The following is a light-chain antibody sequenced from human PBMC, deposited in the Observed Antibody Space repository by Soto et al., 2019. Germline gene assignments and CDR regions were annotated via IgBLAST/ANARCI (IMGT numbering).Light chain of an antibody. CDR1: QSVTSNY. Sequence: EIVLTQSPGTLSLSPGDRATLSCRASQSVTSNYLAWYQQKPGQAPRLLLYGASRRAIGIPDRFSGSGAGTDFTLTISRREHEDVSVYYCQQYDTSPPLTFGGGTKVEIK. J-gene: IGKJ4*02. CDR2: GAS. V-gene: IGKV3-20*01. CDR3: QQYDTSPPLT.